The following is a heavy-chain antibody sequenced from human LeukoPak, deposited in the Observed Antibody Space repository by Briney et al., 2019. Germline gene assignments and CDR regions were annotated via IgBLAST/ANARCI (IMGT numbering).Heavy chain of an antibody. CDR2: IRYDGRNK. CDR1: GLTFSNYG. CDR3: AKGGSNNWSFDN. V-gene: IGHV3-30*02. D-gene: IGHD1-1*01. Sequence: GGSLRLSCAASGLTFSNYGMHWVRQAPGKGLQWVAYIRYDGRNKYSADSVKGRFTIYRDNSKSTLYLQMNSLRPEDTAVYYCAKGGSNNWSFDNWGQGTLVTVSS. J-gene: IGHJ4*02.